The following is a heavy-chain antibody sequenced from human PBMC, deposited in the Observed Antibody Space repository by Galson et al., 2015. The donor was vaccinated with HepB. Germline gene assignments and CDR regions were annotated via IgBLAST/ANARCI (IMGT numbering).Heavy chain of an antibody. V-gene: IGHV3-23*01. Sequence: SLRLSCAASGFTFSGSDMSWVRQAPGKGLEWVSYISGASGATYYADSVRGRFTISRDNSKNTLYLQMNSLKTEDTAVYYCTTSQAPLTQFDYWGQGTLVTVSS. CDR1: GFTFSGSD. CDR2: ISGASGAT. CDR3: TTSQAPLTQFDY. D-gene: IGHD1-14*01. J-gene: IGHJ4*02.